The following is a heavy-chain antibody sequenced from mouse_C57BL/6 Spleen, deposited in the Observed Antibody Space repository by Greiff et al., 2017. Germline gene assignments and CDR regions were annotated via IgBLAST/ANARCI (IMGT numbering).Heavy chain of an antibody. D-gene: IGHD2-1*01. CDR1: GYTFTSYW. J-gene: IGHJ4*01. V-gene: IGHV1-72*01. CDR2: IDPNSGGT. CDR3: ARHGKSSYYAMDY. Sequence: VQLQQPGAELVKPGASVKLSCKASGYTFTSYWMHWVKQRPGRGLEWIGRIDPNSGGTKYNEKFKSKATLTVDKPSSTAYMQLSSLTSEDSAVYYCARHGKSSYYAMDYWGQGTSVTVSS.